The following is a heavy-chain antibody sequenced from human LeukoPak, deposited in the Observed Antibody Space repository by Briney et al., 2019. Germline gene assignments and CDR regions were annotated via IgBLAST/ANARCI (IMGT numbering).Heavy chain of an antibody. CDR3: ATERRGSSTYDGKEAFHY. CDR2: IKEDGGEK. CDR1: GVTFSNYW. Sequence: PGGSLRLSCTASGVTFSNYWMSWVRRAPGKGLEWVANIKEDGGEKNYVDSVRGRFTITRDNSRNSLYLQMNSLRGEDTAVYYCATERRGSSTYDGKEAFHYWGQGTLVTVSS. D-gene: IGHD6-13*01. V-gene: IGHV3-7*01. J-gene: IGHJ4*02.